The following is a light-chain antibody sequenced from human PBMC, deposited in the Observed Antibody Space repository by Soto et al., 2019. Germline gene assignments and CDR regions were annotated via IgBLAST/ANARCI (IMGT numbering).Light chain of an antibody. CDR3: QVWDSSSDHRGV. CDR2: DDS. V-gene: IGLV3-21*02. Sequence: SFELTQPPSVSVAPGQTARITCGGNNIGSKSVHRYQQKPGQAPVLVVYDDSDRPSGIPERFSGSNSGNTATLTISRVEAGDEADYYCQVWDSSSDHRGVFGTGTKLTVL. J-gene: IGLJ1*01. CDR1: NIGSKS.